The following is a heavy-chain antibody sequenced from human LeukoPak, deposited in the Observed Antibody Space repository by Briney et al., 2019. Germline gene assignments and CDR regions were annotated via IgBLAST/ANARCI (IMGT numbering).Heavy chain of an antibody. J-gene: IGHJ4*02. CDR2: ISGSGGST. D-gene: IGHD4-17*01. CDR1: GFTFSSYA. V-gene: IGHV3-23*01. Sequence: GGSLRLSCAASGFTFSSYAMSWVRQAPGKGLEWVSAISGSGGSTYYADSVKGRFTISRDNAKNSLYLQMNSLRAEDTAVYYCARLHGDYYRSADYWGQGTLVTVSS. CDR3: ARLHGDYYRSADY.